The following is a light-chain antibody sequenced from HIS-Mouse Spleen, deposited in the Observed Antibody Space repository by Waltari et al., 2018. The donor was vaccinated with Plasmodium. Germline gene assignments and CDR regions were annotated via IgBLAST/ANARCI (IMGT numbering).Light chain of an antibody. CDR2: KAS. CDR1: QSIRSW. CDR3: QQYNSYSYT. Sequence: DIQMTQSPSTLSASVGDRVTITCRASQSIRSWLAWYQQKPGKAPKHLIDKASSLESGVPSRFSGSGSGTEFTLTISSLQPDDFATYYCQQYNSYSYTFGQGTKLEIK. V-gene: IGKV1-5*03. J-gene: IGKJ2*01.